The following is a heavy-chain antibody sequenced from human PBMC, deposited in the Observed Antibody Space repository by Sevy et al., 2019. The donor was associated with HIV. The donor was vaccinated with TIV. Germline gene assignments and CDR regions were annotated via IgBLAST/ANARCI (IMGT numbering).Heavy chain of an antibody. CDR1: GGSISSSSYY. D-gene: IGHD3-10*01. Sequence: SETLSLTCTVSGGSISSSSYYWGWIRQPPGKGLEWIGSIYYSGSTYYNPSLKSRVTISVDTSKNQFSLKLSSVTAADTAVYYCATRGDYYGSGSYYPEYYFDYWAREPWSPVSS. CDR2: IYYSGST. CDR3: ATRGDYYGSGSYYPEYYFDY. J-gene: IGHJ4*02. V-gene: IGHV4-39*01.